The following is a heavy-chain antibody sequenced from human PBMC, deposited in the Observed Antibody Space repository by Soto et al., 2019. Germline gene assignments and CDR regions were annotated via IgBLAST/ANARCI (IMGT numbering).Heavy chain of an antibody. Sequence: SVKVSCKASGYTFTSYAMHWVRQAPGQGLEWMGGIIPIFGTANYAQKFQGRVTITADKSTSTAYMELSSLRSEDTAVYYCARDRAGYCSGGSCYQAFDYWGQGTLVTVSS. J-gene: IGHJ4*02. CDR3: ARDRAGYCSGGSCYQAFDY. V-gene: IGHV1-69*06. D-gene: IGHD2-15*01. CDR1: GYTFTSYA. CDR2: IIPIFGTA.